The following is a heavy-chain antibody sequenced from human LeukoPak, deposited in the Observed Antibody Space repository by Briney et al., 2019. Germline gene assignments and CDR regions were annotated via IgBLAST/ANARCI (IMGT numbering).Heavy chain of an antibody. CDR1: GGSFSGYY. CDR3: ARFGYSSSWEFDY. CDR2: INHSGST. Sequence: PSETLSLTCAVYGGSFSGYYWSWIRQPPGKGLEWIGEINHSGSTNYNPSLESRVTISVDTSKNQFSLKLSSVTAADTAVYYCARFGYSSSWEFDYWGQGTLVTASS. V-gene: IGHV4-34*01. D-gene: IGHD6-13*01. J-gene: IGHJ4*02.